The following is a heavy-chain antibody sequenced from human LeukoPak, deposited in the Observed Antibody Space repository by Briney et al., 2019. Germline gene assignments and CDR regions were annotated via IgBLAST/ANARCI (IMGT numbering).Heavy chain of an antibody. CDR3: ARGRITMVRGPYYFDY. CDR2: INHSGST. V-gene: IGHV4-34*01. CDR1: GGSFSGYY. D-gene: IGHD3-10*01. J-gene: IGHJ4*02. Sequence: SETLSLTCAVYGGSFSGYYWSWIRQPPGKGLEWIGEINHSGSTNYNPSLKSRVTISVGTSKNQFSLKLSSVTAADTAVYYCARGRITMVRGPYYFDYWGQGTLVTVSS.